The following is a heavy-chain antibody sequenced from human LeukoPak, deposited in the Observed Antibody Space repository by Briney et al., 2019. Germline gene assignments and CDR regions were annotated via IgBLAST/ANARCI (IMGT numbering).Heavy chain of an antibody. J-gene: IGHJ4*02. CDR2: INSDGSST. CDR3: AKGDSGSYSEYHFDY. Sequence: GGSLRLSCAASGFTFSSYWMHWVRQAPGKGLVWVSRINSDGSSTSYADSVKGRFTISRDNAKNTLYLQMNSLRAEDTAVYYCAKGDSGSYSEYHFDYWGQGTLVTVSS. V-gene: IGHV3-74*01. D-gene: IGHD1-26*01. CDR1: GFTFSSYW.